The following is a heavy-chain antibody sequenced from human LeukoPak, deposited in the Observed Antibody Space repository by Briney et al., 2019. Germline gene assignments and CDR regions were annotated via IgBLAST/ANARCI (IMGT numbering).Heavy chain of an antibody. CDR1: GYSISSGYY. Sequence: SETLSLTCTVSGYSISSGYYWGWIRPPPGKGLEWIGSIYHSGSTYYNPSLKSRVTISVDTSKNQFSLKLSSVTAADTAVYYCARFGRGNFDYWGQGTLVTVSS. V-gene: IGHV4-38-2*02. D-gene: IGHD3-16*01. CDR2: IYHSGST. CDR3: ARFGRGNFDY. J-gene: IGHJ4*02.